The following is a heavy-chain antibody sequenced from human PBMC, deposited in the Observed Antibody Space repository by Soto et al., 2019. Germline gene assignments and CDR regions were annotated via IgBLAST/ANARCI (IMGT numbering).Heavy chain of an antibody. CDR2: ISYHGNDK. Sequence: QVQVVESGGGVVQPGRSLRLSCAASGFTFSSYGMHWVRQAPGKGLELVAVISYHGNDKYYADSMKGRFTISRDNFKSTLYLQMSSLRAEDTAIYFCAKDLLHNTVTTCGSWGQGTLVTVSS. J-gene: IGHJ5*02. V-gene: IGHV3-30*18. CDR1: GFTFSSYG. D-gene: IGHD4-17*01. CDR3: AKDLLHNTVTTCGS.